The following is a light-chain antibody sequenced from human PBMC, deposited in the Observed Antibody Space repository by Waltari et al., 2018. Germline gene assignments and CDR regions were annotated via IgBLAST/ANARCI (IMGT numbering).Light chain of an antibody. J-gene: IGLJ2*01. CDR3: AAWDDSLSGPV. CDR2: RNN. CDR1: SPHIGSNY. V-gene: IGLV1-47*01. Sequence: QSVLTQPPSASGTPGQRVTISCSGSSPHIGSNYVYWYQQLPGTAPKLLIYRNNQRPSGVPDRFSGSKSGTSAPLAISGLRSEDEADYYCAAWDDSLSGPVFGGGTKLTVL.